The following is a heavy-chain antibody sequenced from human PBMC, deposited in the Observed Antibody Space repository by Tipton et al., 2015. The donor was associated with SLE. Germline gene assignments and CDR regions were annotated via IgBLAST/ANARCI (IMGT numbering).Heavy chain of an antibody. Sequence: QLVQSGGGVVQPGGSLRLSCAASGFTFSSYGMHWVRQAPGKGLEWVAFIRYDGSNKYYADSVKGRFTISRDNSKNTLYLQMNSLRAEDTAVYYCAKDGNTYYDILTGTDYWGQGTLVTVSS. CDR1: GFTFSSYG. CDR3: AKDGNTYYDILTGTDY. CDR2: IRYDGSNK. J-gene: IGHJ4*02. V-gene: IGHV3-30*02. D-gene: IGHD3-9*01.